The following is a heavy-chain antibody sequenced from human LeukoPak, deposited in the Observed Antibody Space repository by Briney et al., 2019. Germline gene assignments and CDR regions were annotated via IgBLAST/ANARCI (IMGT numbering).Heavy chain of an antibody. D-gene: IGHD2-15*01. Sequence: GGSLRLSCAASGFTFSSYAMSWVPQAPGKGLEWVSVIYSDGNTFYADSVKGRFTISRDISMNTLHLQMNSLRGEDTAVYYCARDRRGVASATSDSYYFDYWGQGTLVTVSS. V-gene: IGHV3-23*03. CDR2: IYSDGNT. CDR3: ARDRRGVASATSDSYYFDY. CDR1: GFTFSSYA. J-gene: IGHJ4*02.